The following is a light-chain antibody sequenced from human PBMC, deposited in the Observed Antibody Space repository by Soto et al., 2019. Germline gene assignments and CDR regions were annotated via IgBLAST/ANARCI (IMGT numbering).Light chain of an antibody. V-gene: IGKV3-11*01. CDR3: QQRSNWPRGT. CDR1: QRVSSY. J-gene: IGKJ2*02. CDR2: DAS. Sequence: PGERATLSCRASQRVSSYLAWYQQKPGQAPRLLIYDASNRATGIPARFSGSGSGTDFTLTISSLEPEDFAVYYCQQRSNWPRGTFGQGTKLEIK.